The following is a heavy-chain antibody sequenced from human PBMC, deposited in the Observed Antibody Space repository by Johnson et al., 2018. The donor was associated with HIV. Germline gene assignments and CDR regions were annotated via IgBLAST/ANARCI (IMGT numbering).Heavy chain of an antibody. D-gene: IGHD5-24*01. CDR2: IRYDGSNK. CDR3: ARACRDGYTCDALDI. Sequence: QVQLVESGGGVVQPGRSLRLSCAASGFTFSSYAMHWVRQAPGKGLEWVAFIRYDGSNKYYADSVKGRFTISRDNSKNTLYLQMNSLRAEDTAVYYCARACRDGYTCDALDIWGQGTMVTVSS. J-gene: IGHJ3*02. CDR1: GFTFSSYA. V-gene: IGHV3-33*08.